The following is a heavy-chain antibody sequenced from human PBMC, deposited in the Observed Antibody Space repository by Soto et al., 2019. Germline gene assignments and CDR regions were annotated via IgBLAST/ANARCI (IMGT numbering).Heavy chain of an antibody. CDR3: ARSFCRDAVRCTWFDP. J-gene: IGHJ5*02. Sequence: QVQLQESGPGLVKSSETLSLTCTVSGASSSSYYWSWIRQPPGKGLEWIGYMNDFGRTIYNPSLKSRVTISLATSKNQFSLKLTSVIAADTAVYYCARSFCRDAVRCTWFDPWGQGTLVTVSS. D-gene: IGHD2-8*01. CDR2: MNDFGRT. CDR1: GASSSSYY. V-gene: IGHV4-59*01.